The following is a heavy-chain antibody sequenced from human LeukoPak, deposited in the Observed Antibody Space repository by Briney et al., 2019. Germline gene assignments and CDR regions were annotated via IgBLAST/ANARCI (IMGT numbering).Heavy chain of an antibody. Sequence: ASVKVSCKVSGYTLTELSMHWGRQAPGKRLEWLGGFDPEDGETIYAQKFQRRVTMTDETSTDTAYIELSRLRSAHTAAFYCATLEYCTNGVCYRGWFDPWGQGTLVNVSS. D-gene: IGHD2-8*01. V-gene: IGHV1-24*01. CDR2: FDPEDGET. J-gene: IGHJ5*02. CDR3: ATLEYCTNGVCYRGWFDP. CDR1: GYTLTELS.